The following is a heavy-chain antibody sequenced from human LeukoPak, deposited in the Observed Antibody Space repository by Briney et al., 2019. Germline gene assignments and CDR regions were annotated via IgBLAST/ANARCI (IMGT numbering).Heavy chain of an antibody. J-gene: IGHJ4*02. CDR1: GFTFSNYG. D-gene: IGHD3-22*01. Sequence: GGSLRLSCAAPGFTFSNYGMHWVRQAPGKELEWVAFIWYDGSNKYYADSVKGRFTISRDNSKNTLYLQMNSLRAEDTAVYYCAKNSPVGDSSGYYSASFNYWGQGTLVTVSS. V-gene: IGHV3-30*02. CDR2: IWYDGSNK. CDR3: AKNSPVGDSSGYYSASFNY.